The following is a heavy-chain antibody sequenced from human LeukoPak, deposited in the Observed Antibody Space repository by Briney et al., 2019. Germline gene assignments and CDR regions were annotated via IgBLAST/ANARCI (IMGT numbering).Heavy chain of an antibody. CDR2: IWYDGSNK. J-gene: IGHJ4*02. Sequence: GGSLRLSCAASGFTFSSYGMHWVRYAPGKGLEWVAAIWYDGSNKYYADSVKGRFTISRDNSKNTLYLQMNSLRAEDTAVYYCAKDGGNSLDYWGQGTLVTVSS. CDR1: GFTFSSYG. D-gene: IGHD1-1*01. V-gene: IGHV3-33*06. CDR3: AKDGGNSLDY.